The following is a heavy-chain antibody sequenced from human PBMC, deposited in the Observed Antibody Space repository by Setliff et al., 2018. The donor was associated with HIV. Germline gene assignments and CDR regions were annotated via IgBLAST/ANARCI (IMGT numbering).Heavy chain of an antibody. CDR2: IGYSGTPI. J-gene: IGHJ4*02. D-gene: IGHD3-10*01. CDR3: ARDTDYYGSGRLGYFDY. CDR1: GFGFSGYF. Sequence: GGSLRLSCAASGFGFSGYFMSWIRQTPRKGLEWISYIGYSGTPIYYADSVKGRFTISRDNAENSLYLEMNNLRGEDTAVYYCARDTDYYGSGRLGYFDYWGQGTLVTV. V-gene: IGHV3-11*04.